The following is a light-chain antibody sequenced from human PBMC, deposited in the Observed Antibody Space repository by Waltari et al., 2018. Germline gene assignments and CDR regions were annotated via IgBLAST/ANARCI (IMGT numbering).Light chain of an antibody. CDR3: LLSYSVAEEI. J-gene: IGLJ2*01. V-gene: IGLV7-46*01. Sequence: QAVVTQEPSLTVSPGGTVTLTCGSSTGAVTSGNYPYWLQQKPGQAPGTLIYATSNKHAWTPARFSRCLLGGKAALTLSGAQPDEEADYYCLLSYSVAEEIFGGGTKLTVL. CDR1: TGAVTSGNY. CDR2: ATS.